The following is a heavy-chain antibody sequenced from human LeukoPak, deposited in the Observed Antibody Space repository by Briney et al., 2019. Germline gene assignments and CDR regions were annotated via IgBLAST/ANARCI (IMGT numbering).Heavy chain of an antibody. V-gene: IGHV1-69*01. CDR2: IIPIFGTA. Sequence: ASVKVSCKASGGTFSSYAISWMRQAPGQGLEWMGGIIPIFGTANYAQKFQGRVTITADESTSTAYMELSSLRSEDTAVYYCARDLLDYYDSSGYYYERFDYWGQGTLVTVSS. J-gene: IGHJ4*02. CDR1: GGTFSSYA. D-gene: IGHD3-22*01. CDR3: ARDLLDYYDSSGYYYERFDY.